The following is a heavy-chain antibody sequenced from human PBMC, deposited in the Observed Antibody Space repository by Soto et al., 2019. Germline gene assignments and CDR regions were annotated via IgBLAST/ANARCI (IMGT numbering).Heavy chain of an antibody. D-gene: IGHD5-12*01. Sequence: SETLSLTCTVSGGSISSGDYYWSWIRQPPGKGLEWIGYIYYSGSTYYNPSLKSRVTISVDTSKNPFSLKLSSVTAADTAVYYCARDRVVASLGYYYYGMDVWGQGTTVTGSS. CDR3: ARDRVVASLGYYYYGMDV. CDR2: IYYSGST. V-gene: IGHV4-30-4*01. J-gene: IGHJ6*02. CDR1: GGSISSGDYY.